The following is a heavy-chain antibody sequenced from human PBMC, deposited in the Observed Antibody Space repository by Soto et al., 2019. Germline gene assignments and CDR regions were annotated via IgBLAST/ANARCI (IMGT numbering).Heavy chain of an antibody. V-gene: IGHV1-3*01. Sequence: GASVKVSCKASGYTFTSYAMHWVRQAPGQRLEWMGWINAGNGNTKYSQKFQGRVTITRDTSASTAYMELSSLRSEDTAVYYCARDVPEYSSGWYDGSYNWFDPWGQGTLVTVSS. CDR2: INAGNGNT. CDR1: GYTFTSYA. J-gene: IGHJ5*02. D-gene: IGHD6-19*01. CDR3: ARDVPEYSSGWYDGSYNWFDP.